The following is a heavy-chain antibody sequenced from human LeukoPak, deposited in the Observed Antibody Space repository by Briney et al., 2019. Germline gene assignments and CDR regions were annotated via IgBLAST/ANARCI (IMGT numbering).Heavy chain of an antibody. CDR2: IRYDGSNK. CDR3: AKDHHSSSWSFDY. V-gene: IGHV3-30*02. Sequence: GGSLRLSCAASGFTFSSYGMHWVRQAPGKGLEWVAFIRYDGSNKYYADSVKGRFTISRDNSKNTLYLQMNSLRAEDTAVYYCAKDHHSSSWSFDYWGQGTLVTVSS. D-gene: IGHD6-13*01. J-gene: IGHJ4*02. CDR1: GFTFSSYG.